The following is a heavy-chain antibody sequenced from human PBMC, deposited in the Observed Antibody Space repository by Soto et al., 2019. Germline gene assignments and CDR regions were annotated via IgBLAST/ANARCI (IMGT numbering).Heavy chain of an antibody. CDR2: ISGGST. CDR1: GFTFSNYA. D-gene: IGHD2-2*01. V-gene: IGHV3-23*01. CDR3: AKGDFQLLSNFDS. Sequence: PGGSLRLSCAASGFTFSNYAMSWVRQTPGKGLEWVSLISGGSTYYADSVKGRFTISRDNSNNTLYLQMNSLRAEDTAVYYCAKGDFQLLSNFDSWGQGTLVTVSS. J-gene: IGHJ4*02.